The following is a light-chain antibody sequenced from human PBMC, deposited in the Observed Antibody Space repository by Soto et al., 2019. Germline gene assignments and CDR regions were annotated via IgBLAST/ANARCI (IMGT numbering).Light chain of an antibody. J-gene: IGKJ1*01. Sequence: TVMTQSPAILSASPGERVTLSCRASESVNTNLAWYRQKPGQGPRLLVYGASTRATGIPARFSGSGSGTEFALTISSLQSEDFAVYHCQQYNNWPPAFGQGTKVEMK. CDR2: GAS. CDR1: ESVNTN. V-gene: IGKV3-15*01. CDR3: QQYNNWPPA.